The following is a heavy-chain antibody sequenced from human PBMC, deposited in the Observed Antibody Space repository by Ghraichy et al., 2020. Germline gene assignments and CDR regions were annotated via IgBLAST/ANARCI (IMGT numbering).Heavy chain of an antibody. CDR1: GGSISSGGYY. CDR3: AREESGGVGATGGFDY. CDR2: IYYSGST. Sequence: SETLSLTCTVSGGSISSGGYYWSWIRQHPGKGLEWIGYIYYSGSTYYNPSLKSRVTISVDTSKNQFSLKLSSVTAADTAVYYCAREESGGVGATGGFDYWGQGTLVTVSS. J-gene: IGHJ4*02. V-gene: IGHV4-31*03. D-gene: IGHD1-26*01.